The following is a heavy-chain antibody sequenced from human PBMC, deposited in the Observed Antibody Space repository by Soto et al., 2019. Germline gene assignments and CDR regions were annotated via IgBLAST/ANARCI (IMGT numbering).Heavy chain of an antibody. D-gene: IGHD3-16*01. Sequence: EVQLLESGGTLVQPGESLRLSCEVSGFSFSSFAMNWVRQAPGGGLEWVSSIRGTATSYADSVKGRFTISRANSKNTVYLQLKTLRGEDTAVYYCAKGAVLMTTSGGGCNWFDPWGQGTLVIVSS. CDR1: GFSFSSFA. J-gene: IGHJ5*02. V-gene: IGHV3-23*01. CDR2: IRGTAT. CDR3: AKGAVLMTTSGGGCNWFDP.